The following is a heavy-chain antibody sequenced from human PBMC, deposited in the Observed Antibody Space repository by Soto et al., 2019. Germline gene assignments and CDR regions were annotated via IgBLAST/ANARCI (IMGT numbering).Heavy chain of an antibody. V-gene: IGHV3-74*01. D-gene: IGHD3-3*02. Sequence: EVQLVESGGDLVQPGGSLKLSCVASGFTFSSYWMHWVRQGPGKGLAWVSRINGEGTSTSYADSVKGRFTIFRDNAKNTLYLQMNSLGGEDTGVYYCARRVLAGTPYYFDYWGQGSLVTVSS. J-gene: IGHJ4*02. CDR2: INGEGTST. CDR1: GFTFSSYW. CDR3: ARRVLAGTPYYFDY.